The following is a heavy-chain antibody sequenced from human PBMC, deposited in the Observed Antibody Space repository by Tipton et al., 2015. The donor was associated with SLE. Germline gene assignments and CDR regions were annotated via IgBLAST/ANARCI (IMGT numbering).Heavy chain of an antibody. D-gene: IGHD2-15*01. CDR3: ARGVAGYYFYYYMDV. CDR1: GGSISSSSYY. Sequence: TLSLTCTVSGGSISSSSYYWGWIRQPPGKGLEWIGEVSRSGSPNYNPSLESRVSMSLDTSKIQFSLRLSSVTAADTAVYYCARGVAGYYFYYYMDVWGKGTTVTISS. J-gene: IGHJ6*03. V-gene: IGHV4-39*07. CDR2: VSRSGSP.